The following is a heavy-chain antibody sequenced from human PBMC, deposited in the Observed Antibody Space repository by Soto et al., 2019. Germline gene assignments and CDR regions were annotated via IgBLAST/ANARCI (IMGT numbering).Heavy chain of an antibody. V-gene: IGHV4-59*12. Sequence: PSETLSLTCTVSGGSISSYYWSWIRQPPGKGLEWIGYIYYSGSTNYNPSLKSRVTISVDKSKNQFSLKLSSVTAADTAVYYCARILRFLEWFNWFDPWGQGTLVTVSS. J-gene: IGHJ5*02. CDR2: IYYSGST. CDR1: GGSISSYY. D-gene: IGHD3-3*01. CDR3: ARILRFLEWFNWFDP.